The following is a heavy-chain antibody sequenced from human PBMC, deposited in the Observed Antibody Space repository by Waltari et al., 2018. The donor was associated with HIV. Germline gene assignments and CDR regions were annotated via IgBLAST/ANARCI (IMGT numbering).Heavy chain of an antibody. CDR2: IYTGGST. CDR1: GFPVSSHY. Sequence: EVQLVESGGGLVQPGGSLSLSCAASGFPVSSHYMSWVPQAPGKGLEWVSLIYTGGSTYYADSVKGRFTISRDNSKNTLYLQMNSLRAEDTAVYYCASPDTTMVHGHYYFYHMDVWGQGTTVTVSS. V-gene: IGHV3-66*01. CDR3: ASPDTTMVHGHYYFYHMDV. J-gene: IGHJ6*02. D-gene: IGHD5-18*01.